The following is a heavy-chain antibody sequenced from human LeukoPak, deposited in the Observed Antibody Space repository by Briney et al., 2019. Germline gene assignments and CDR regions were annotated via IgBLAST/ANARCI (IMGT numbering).Heavy chain of an antibody. D-gene: IGHD3-3*01. CDR1: GGSISSGY. Sequence: PSETLSLTCTVSGGSISSGYWSWIRQPAGKGLEWIGRIYTNESTNYNPSLKSRVTMSVDTSKNQLSLKMISVTDADTAVYYCARGVRRGITIFGVVGGWFDPWGQGTLVTVSS. CDR2: IYTNEST. J-gene: IGHJ5*02. CDR3: ARGVRRGITIFGVVGGWFDP. V-gene: IGHV4-4*07.